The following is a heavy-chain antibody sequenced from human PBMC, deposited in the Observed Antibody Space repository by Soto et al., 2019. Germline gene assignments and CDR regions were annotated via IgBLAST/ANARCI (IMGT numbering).Heavy chain of an antibody. Sequence: GESLKISCKGSGYSFTSYWIGWVRQMPGKGLDWMGIIYPGDSDTRYSPSFQGQVTISADKSISTAYLQWSSLKASDTAMYYCARNGAAASPVDYYYYGMDVWGQGTTVTVSS. J-gene: IGHJ6*02. D-gene: IGHD6-13*01. CDR1: GYSFTSYW. V-gene: IGHV5-51*01. CDR2: IYPGDSDT. CDR3: ARNGAAASPVDYYYYGMDV.